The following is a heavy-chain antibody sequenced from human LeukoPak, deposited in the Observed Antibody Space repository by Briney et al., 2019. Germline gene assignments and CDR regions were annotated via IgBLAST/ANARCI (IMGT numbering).Heavy chain of an antibody. CDR1: GGSISSYY. J-gene: IGHJ4*02. V-gene: IGHV4-59*01. CDR2: IYYSGST. D-gene: IGHD3-3*01. CDR3: ARSGYYFDY. Sequence: SETLSLTCTVSGGSISSYYWSWIRQPPGKGLEWIGYIYYSGSTNYNPSLKSRVAISVDTSKNQFSLKLSSVTAADTAVYYCARSGYYFDYWGQGTLVTVSS.